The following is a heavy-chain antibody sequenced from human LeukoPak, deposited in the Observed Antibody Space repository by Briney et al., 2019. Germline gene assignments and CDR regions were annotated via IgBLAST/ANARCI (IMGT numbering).Heavy chain of an antibody. CDR2: IYPGDSDS. D-gene: IGHD6-13*01. Sequence: GESLKISCKGSGYSFTNYWIGWVRQMPGKGLEWMGIIYPGDSDSRNSPSFQAQVSISADKSINTAYLQWSSLKASDTAVYYCARLSVIAADGTHYFDYWGQGTLVTVSS. J-gene: IGHJ4*02. CDR1: GYSFTNYW. V-gene: IGHV5-51*01. CDR3: ARLSVIAADGTHYFDY.